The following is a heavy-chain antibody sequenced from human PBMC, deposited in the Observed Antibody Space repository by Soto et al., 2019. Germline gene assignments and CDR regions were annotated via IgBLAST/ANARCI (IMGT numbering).Heavy chain of an antibody. D-gene: IGHD2-8*01. Sequence: PSETLSLTXTVSGGSISGSSRSAIRQPPGRGLEWIGYIYNNGRTDYHPALKSRVTISVDTSKNHFSLKLSSVTPADTAVYYCARARFCTXXXXHSYFDFWXQGTQVTVSS. J-gene: IGHJ4*02. CDR1: GGSISGSS. CDR3: ARARFCTXXXXHSYFDF. CDR2: IYNNGRT. V-gene: IGHV4-59*01.